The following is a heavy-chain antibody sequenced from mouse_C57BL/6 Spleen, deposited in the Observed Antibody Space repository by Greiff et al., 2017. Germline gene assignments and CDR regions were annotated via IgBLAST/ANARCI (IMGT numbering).Heavy chain of an antibody. CDR1: GYTFTSYW. Sequence: QVQLQQPGAELVKPGASVKMSCKASGYTFTSYWITWVKQRPGQGLEWIGDIYPGSGSTNYNEKFKSKATLTVDTSSSTAYMQLSSLTSEDSAVYYWARNPLYYGSSYGYFDVWGTGTTVTVSS. V-gene: IGHV1-55*01. J-gene: IGHJ1*03. D-gene: IGHD1-1*01. CDR3: ARNPLYYGSSYGYFDV. CDR2: IYPGSGST.